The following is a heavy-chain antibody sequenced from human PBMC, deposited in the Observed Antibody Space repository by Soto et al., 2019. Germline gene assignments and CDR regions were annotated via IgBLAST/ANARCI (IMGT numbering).Heavy chain of an antibody. CDR2: ISYDGSNK. J-gene: IGHJ6*02. CDR3: ANTAMASYYYGMDV. D-gene: IGHD5-18*01. CDR1: GFTFSSYA. V-gene: IGHV3-30-3*01. Sequence: ESGGGVVQPGRSLRLSCAASGFTFSSYAMHWVRQAPGKGLEWVAVISYDGSNKYYADSVKGRFTISRDNSKNTLYLQMNSLRAEDTAVYYCANTAMASYYYGMDVWGQGTTVTVSS.